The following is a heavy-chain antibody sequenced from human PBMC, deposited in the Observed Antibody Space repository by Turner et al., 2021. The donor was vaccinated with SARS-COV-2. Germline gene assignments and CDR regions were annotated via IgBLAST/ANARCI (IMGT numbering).Heavy chain of an antibody. CDR2: IIPIFGTP. D-gene: IGHD2-15*01. J-gene: IGHJ4*02. Sequence: QVQLVQCGAEVKNPGSSVKVSCKASGGTFSSYAISWVRQAPGQGLEWMGGIIPIFGTPNYAQKFQGRVTITADESTSTAYMELSSLRSEDTAVYYCAKKTTDCSGVTCHEYFDYWGQGTLVTVSS. V-gene: IGHV1-69*01. CDR1: GGTFSSYA. CDR3: AKKTTDCSGVTCHEYFDY.